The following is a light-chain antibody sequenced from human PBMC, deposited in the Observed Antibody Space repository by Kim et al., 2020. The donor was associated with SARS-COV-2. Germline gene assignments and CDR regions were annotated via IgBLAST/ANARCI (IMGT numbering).Light chain of an antibody. Sequence: QSVLTQPPSVSAAPGQKVTISCSGSRSNIGNNPVSWYQQFPGTAPRLITYDNDKRPSGIPDRFSSSKSGTSATLGITGLRTGDEADYYCATWDSSLSVGVFGGGNQLTVL. CDR3: ATWDSSLSVGV. V-gene: IGLV1-51*01. J-gene: IGLJ3*02. CDR2: DND. CDR1: RSNIGNNP.